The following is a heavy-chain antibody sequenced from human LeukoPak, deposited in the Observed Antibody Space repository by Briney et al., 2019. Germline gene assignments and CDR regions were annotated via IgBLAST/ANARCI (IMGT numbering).Heavy chain of an antibody. CDR3: AGIYCSSTSCLHDAFDI. CDR1: RFSFSSYS. V-gene: IGHV3-48*02. CDR2: ISSSGSTV. Sequence: GGSLRLSCAASRFSFSSYSMNWVRQAPGKGLEWVSYISSSGSTVYYVDAVKGRFTISRDNAKSSLYLQMNSLRDEDTAVYYCAGIYCSSTSCLHDAFDIWGLGTMVTVSS. J-gene: IGHJ3*02. D-gene: IGHD2-2*01.